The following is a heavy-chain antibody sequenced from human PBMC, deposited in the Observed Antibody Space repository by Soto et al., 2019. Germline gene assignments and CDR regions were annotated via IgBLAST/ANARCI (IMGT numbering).Heavy chain of an antibody. CDR1: GFTFSSYG. J-gene: IGHJ3*02. V-gene: IGHV3-30*18. CDR2: ISDEGSNK. Sequence: GGSLRLSCAASGFTFSSYGMHWVRQAPGKGLEWVAVISDEGSNKYCADSVKSRFTISRDNSKNTLYLQMNSLRAEDTAVYYCAKDQSGAFDIWGQGTMVTVAS. CDR3: AKDQSGAFDI.